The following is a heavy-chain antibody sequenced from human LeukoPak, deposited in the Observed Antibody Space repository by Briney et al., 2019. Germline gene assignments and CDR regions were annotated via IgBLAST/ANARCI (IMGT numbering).Heavy chain of an antibody. D-gene: IGHD2-15*01. CDR1: GFTFSNYA. CDR3: AKTQGYYDA. Sequence: GGSLRFSCVASGFTFSNYAMSWVRQAPGKGLELVSGIWGTDDKTVYGDAVKGRFTISRDNSKNTLYLQMNSLRADDTAVYYCAKTQGYYDAWGQGALVTVSS. J-gene: IGHJ5*02. CDR2: IWGTDDKT. V-gene: IGHV3-23*01.